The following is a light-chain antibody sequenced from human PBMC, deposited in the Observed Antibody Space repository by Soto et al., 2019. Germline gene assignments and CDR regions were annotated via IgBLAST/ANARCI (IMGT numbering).Light chain of an antibody. CDR3: QQYGSSALT. V-gene: IGKV3-20*01. J-gene: IGKJ4*01. CDR2: GAS. Sequence: EIVLTQSPGTLSLSPGERATLSCRASQSVSSIYLAWYQQKPGQAPRLLIYGASSRPTGIPDRFSGNGSGTDFTLTISRLEPEDFAVYYCQQYGSSALTFGGGTTVEIK. CDR1: QSVSSIY.